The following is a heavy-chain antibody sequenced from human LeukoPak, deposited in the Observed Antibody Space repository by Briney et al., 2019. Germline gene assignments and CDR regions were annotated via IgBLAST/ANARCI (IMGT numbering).Heavy chain of an antibody. CDR3: ARVNPYYYYMDV. J-gene: IGHJ6*03. CDR2: IYSGGST. CDR1: GFTVSSNY. V-gene: IGHV3-53*01. D-gene: IGHD1-14*01. Sequence: GGSLRLSCAASGFTVSSNYMSRVRQAPGKGLEWVSVIYSGGSTYYADSVKGRFTISRDNSKNTLYLQMNSLRAEDTAVYYCARVNPYYYYMDVWGKGTTVTVSS.